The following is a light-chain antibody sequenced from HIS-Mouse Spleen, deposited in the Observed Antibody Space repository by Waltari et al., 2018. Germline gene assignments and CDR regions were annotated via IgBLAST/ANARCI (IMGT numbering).Light chain of an antibody. CDR2: EGS. V-gene: IGLV2-23*03. CDR1: SSDVGSYNL. Sequence: QSALTQPASVSGSPGQPITISCTGPSSDVGSYNLSSWYQQHPGKAPKPMIYEGSKRPSGVSNRFSGSKSGNTASLTISGLQAEDEADYYCCSYAGSSTFGVFGGGTKLTVL. CDR3: CSYAGSSTFGV. J-gene: IGLJ3*02.